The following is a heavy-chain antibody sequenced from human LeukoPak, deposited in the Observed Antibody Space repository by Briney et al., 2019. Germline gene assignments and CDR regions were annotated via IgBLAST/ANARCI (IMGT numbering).Heavy chain of an antibody. V-gene: IGHV3-7*01. CDR2: IKQDGSEK. Sequence: GGSLRLSCAASGFTFSGFWMSWVRQAPGKGLEWVANIKQDGSEKYYVDSVKGRFTISRDNAKNSLYLQMNSLRAEDTAVYYCARDRSLVGATGCDYWGQGTLVTVSS. J-gene: IGHJ4*02. CDR1: GFTFSGFW. CDR3: ARDRSLVGATGCDY. D-gene: IGHD1-26*01.